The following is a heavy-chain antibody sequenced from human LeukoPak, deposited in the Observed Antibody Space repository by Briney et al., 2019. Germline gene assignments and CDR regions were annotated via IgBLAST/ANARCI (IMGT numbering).Heavy chain of an antibody. CDR1: GGTVWSSF. V-gene: IGHV3-66*01. D-gene: IGHD2-15*01. CDR3: ARDPVVAARSDAFDI. Sequence: GGSLRLSCAESGGTVWSSFRSWIRQAPGKGLEGVAILHSGGGTDYADSVRGRFTISRKNSKNILYLQMNSLRAEDTAVYYCARDPVVAARSDAFDIWGQGTMVTVSS. CDR2: LHSGGGT. J-gene: IGHJ3*02.